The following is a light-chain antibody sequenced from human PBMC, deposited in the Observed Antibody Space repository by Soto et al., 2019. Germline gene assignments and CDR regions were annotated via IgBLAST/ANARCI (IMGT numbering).Light chain of an antibody. CDR3: QSYDSSLSGYV. J-gene: IGLJ1*01. CDR1: SSNIGAGYD. V-gene: IGLV1-40*01. CDR2: GNS. Sequence: QAVRTQPPSVSGALGRKVTISCTGSSSNIGAGYDVNWYHQLPGTAPKLLIHGNSNRPSGVPDRFSGSKSGTSASLAITGLQAEDEADYFCQSYDSSLSGYVFGTGTKVTVL.